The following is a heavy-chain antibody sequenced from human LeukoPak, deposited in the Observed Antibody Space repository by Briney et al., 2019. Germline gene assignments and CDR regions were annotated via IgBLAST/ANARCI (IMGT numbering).Heavy chain of an antibody. Sequence: GRSLRLSCAASGFTFDDYAMHWVRHAPGKGLEWVSGMSWNRGNIGYADSVKGRFTISRDKAKNSLYLQMNSLRAEDTALYYCAKGVIRRDIAALRFYDWGQGPLVTVSS. CDR3: AKGVIRRDIAALRFYD. V-gene: IGHV3-9*01. D-gene: IGHD6-6*01. CDR2: MSWNRGNI. J-gene: IGHJ4*02. CDR1: GFTFDDYA.